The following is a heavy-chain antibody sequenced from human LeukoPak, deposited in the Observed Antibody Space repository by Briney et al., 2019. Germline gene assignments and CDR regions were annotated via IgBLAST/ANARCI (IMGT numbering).Heavy chain of an antibody. CDR1: GFTFSSYW. CDR3: AKDSPRISVTGVVYFDH. D-gene: IGHD4-11*01. J-gene: IGHJ1*01. V-gene: IGHV3-23*01. Sequence: PGGSLRLSCAASGFTFSSYWVHWVRQAPGKGLEWVAAISSSGDRTYFVDSVKGRFTISRDNSKNTFYLQMNSLGAEDTAVYYCAKDSPRISVTGVVYFDHWGQGTLVTVSS. CDR2: ISSSGDRT.